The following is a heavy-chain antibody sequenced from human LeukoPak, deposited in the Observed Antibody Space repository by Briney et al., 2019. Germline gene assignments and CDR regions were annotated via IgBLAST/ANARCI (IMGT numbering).Heavy chain of an antibody. CDR3: ARAYGSGYYLDY. CDR2: IYHSGST. CDR1: GSSISSSNW. V-gene: IGHV4-4*02. D-gene: IGHD3-10*01. Sequence: SETLSLTCAVSGSSISSSNWWSWVRQPPGKGLEWIGEIYHSGSTNYNPSLKSRVTISVDKSKNQFSLKLSSVTAADTAVYYCARAYGSGYYLDYWGQGTLVTVSS. J-gene: IGHJ4*02.